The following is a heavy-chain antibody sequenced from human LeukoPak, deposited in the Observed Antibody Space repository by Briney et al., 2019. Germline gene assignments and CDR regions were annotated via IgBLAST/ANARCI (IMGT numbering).Heavy chain of an antibody. V-gene: IGHV1-69*01. CDR2: IIPIFGTA. J-gene: IGHJ4*02. CDR3: ARGTAMVNSFDY. D-gene: IGHD5-18*01. Sequence: SVKVSCKASGGTFSSYAISWVRQAPGQGLEWMGGIIPIFGTANYAQKFQGRVTITADESTSTAYMELSSLRSGDTAVYYCARGTAMVNSFDYWGQGTLVTVSS. CDR1: GGTFSSYA.